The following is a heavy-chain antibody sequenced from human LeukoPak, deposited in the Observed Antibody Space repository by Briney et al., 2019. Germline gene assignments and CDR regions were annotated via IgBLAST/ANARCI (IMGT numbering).Heavy chain of an antibody. CDR2: ISRSSSIM. Sequence: RGRSLRLSCAASGFTFSSYSMNWVRQAPGKGLEWVSYISRSSSIMYYADSVKGRFTISRDNAKNSLYLQMNSLRDEDTAVYYCARVEGALPYFDYWGQGTLVTVSS. CDR3: ARVEGALPYFDY. D-gene: IGHD1-26*01. V-gene: IGHV3-48*02. J-gene: IGHJ4*02. CDR1: GFTFSSYS.